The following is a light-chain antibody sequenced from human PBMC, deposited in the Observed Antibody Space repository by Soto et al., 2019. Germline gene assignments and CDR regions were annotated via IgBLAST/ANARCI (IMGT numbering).Light chain of an antibody. J-gene: IGKJ2*01. Sequence: EIVMTQSPATLSLSPGEIATLSCRASQTIDNTLAWYQRKPGQAPRILIYDASTRATGVPARFSGSGSGTDFTLTISSLQSEDVAVYYCQHYNYWPYTFGQGTKVDIK. CDR1: QTIDNT. CDR2: DAS. V-gene: IGKV3-15*01. CDR3: QHYNYWPYT.